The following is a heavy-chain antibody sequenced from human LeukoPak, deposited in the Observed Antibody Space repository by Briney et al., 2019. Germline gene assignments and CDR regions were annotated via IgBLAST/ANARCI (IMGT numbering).Heavy chain of an antibody. CDR1: GFTFSSYS. D-gene: IGHD3-3*02. CDR3: ARDMSPSPHFYYYYGMDV. Sequence: PGGSLRLSCAASGFTFSSYSMNWVRQAPGKGLEWVSSISSSSSYIYYADSVKGRFTISRDNAKNSLYLQMNSLRAEDTAVYYCARDMSPSPHFYYYYGMDVWGQGTTVTVSS. CDR2: ISSSSSYI. V-gene: IGHV3-21*01. J-gene: IGHJ6*02.